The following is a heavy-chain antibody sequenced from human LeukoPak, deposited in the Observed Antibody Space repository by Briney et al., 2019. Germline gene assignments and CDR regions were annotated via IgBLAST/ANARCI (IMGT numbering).Heavy chain of an antibody. J-gene: IGHJ4*02. CDR1: GYSFTRNW. CDR2: IYPSDSDT. V-gene: IGHV5-51*01. D-gene: IGHD1-26*01. CDR3: ARHVPYSGSYYFDY. Sequence: PGESLRISCKGSGYSFTRNWIGWVRQMPGKGLEWMGIIYPSDSDTRYSPSFQGQVTISADKSISTAYLQWSSLKASDTAMYYCARHVPYSGSYYFDYWGQGTLVTVSS.